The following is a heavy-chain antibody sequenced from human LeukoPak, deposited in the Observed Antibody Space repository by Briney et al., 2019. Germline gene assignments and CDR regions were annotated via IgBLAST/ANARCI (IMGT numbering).Heavy chain of an antibody. CDR2: IKQDGSEN. V-gene: IGHV3-7*01. CDR1: GFTFSSYW. CDR3: ARDAPTMFQYYGMDV. D-gene: IGHD3-10*02. J-gene: IGHJ6*02. Sequence: PGGFLRLSCAASGFTFSSYWMTWVRQAPGKGLEWVANIKQDGSENYYVDSVKGRFTISRDNAKNSLYLQMDSLRAEDTAVYYCARDAPTMFQYYGMDVWGQGTTVTVSS.